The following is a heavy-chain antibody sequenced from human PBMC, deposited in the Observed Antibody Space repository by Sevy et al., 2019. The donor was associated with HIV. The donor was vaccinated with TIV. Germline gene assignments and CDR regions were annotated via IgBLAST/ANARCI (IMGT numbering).Heavy chain of an antibody. CDR1: GDSISNYY. CDR3: AREGAYDFWSGIAAFDI. V-gene: IGHV4-4*07. D-gene: IGHD3-3*01. CDR2: IYTSGST. J-gene: IGHJ3*02. Sequence: SETLSLTCTVSGDSISNYYWNWIRQPAGKGLEWIGRIYTSGSTNYNPSLKSRITMSVDTSKNQFSLRLSSLTAADTAVYYCAREGAYDFWSGIAAFDIWGQGTTVTVSS.